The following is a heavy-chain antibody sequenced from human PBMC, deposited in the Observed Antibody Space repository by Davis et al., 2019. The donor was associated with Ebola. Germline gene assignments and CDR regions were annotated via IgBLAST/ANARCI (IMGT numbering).Heavy chain of an antibody. CDR3: ARVGYYYDSSGYYSTFDY. CDR2: INPNSGGT. J-gene: IGHJ4*02. V-gene: IGHV1-2*06. D-gene: IGHD3-22*01. Sequence: ASMKVSCKASGYTFTGYYMHWVRQAPGQGLEWMGRINPNSGGTNYAQKFQGRVTMTRDTSISTAYMELSRLRSDDTAVYYCARVGYYYDSSGYYSTFDYWGQGTLVTVSS. CDR1: GYTFTGYY.